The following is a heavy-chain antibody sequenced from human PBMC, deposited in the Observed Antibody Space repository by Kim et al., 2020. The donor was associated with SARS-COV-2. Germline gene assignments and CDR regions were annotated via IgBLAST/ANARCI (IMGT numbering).Heavy chain of an antibody. Sequence: SETLSLTCTVSGGSISSSSYYWGWIRQPPGKGLEWIGSIYYSGSTYYNPSLKSRVTISVDTSKNQFSLKLSSVTAADTAVYYCARHRGDSLYSSSSWQEQLVMNWFDPWGQGTLVTVSS. CDR1: GGSISSSSYY. V-gene: IGHV4-39*01. D-gene: IGHD6-6*01. J-gene: IGHJ5*02. CDR3: ARHRGDSLYSSSSWQEQLVMNWFDP. CDR2: IYYSGST.